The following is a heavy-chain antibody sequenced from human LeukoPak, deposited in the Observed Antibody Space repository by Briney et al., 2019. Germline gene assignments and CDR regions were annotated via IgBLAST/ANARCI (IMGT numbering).Heavy chain of an antibody. Sequence: PSETLSLTCAVSGGSLSSNSYYWGWIRQPPGKGLEWIGSIYYSRNTYYNASLKSQVSISIDTSKNQFSLKLTSVTAADTAVYYCARQTGSGLFILPGGQGTLVTVSS. CDR2: IYYSRNT. D-gene: IGHD3/OR15-3a*01. J-gene: IGHJ4*02. V-gene: IGHV4-39*01. CDR3: ARQTGSGLFILP. CDR1: GGSLSSNSYY.